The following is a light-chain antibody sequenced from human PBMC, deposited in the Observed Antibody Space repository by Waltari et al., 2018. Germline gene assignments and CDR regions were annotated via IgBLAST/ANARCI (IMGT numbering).Light chain of an antibody. J-gene: IGKJ2*01. V-gene: IGKV3-15*01. CDR2: VAS. CDR1: QSINRN. Sequence: EIVMTQSPATLSVSPGDRATLSCRASQSINRNLTWSQQNPGQATRLLIFVASTRATGIPARFSGSGSVKEFTLTISSLQSEDFAVYYCQQYDSWPYTFGQGTSLEIK. CDR3: QQYDSWPYT.